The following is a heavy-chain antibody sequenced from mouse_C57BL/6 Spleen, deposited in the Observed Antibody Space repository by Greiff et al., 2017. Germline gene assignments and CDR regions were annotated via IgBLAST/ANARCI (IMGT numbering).Heavy chain of an antibody. CDR2: INPGSGGT. V-gene: IGHV1-54*01. CDR1: GYAFTNYL. D-gene: IGHD1-1*01. CDR3: ARGGTTVVARYWYFDV. Sequence: QVQLKESGAELVRPGTSVKVSCKASGYAFTNYLIEWVKQRPGQGLEWIGVINPGSGGTNYNEKFKGKATLTADKSSSTAYMQLSSLTSEDSAVYFCARGGTTVVARYWYFDVWGTGTTVTVSS. J-gene: IGHJ1*03.